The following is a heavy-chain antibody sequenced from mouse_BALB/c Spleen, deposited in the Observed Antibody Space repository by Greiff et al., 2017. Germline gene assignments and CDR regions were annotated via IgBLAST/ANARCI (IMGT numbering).Heavy chain of an antibody. CDR1: GFNIKDTY. CDR3: ARDYYGSSYPGYFDY. J-gene: IGHJ2*01. D-gene: IGHD1-1*01. Sequence: EVQLQQSGAELVKPGASVKLSCTASGFNIKDTYMHWVKQRPEQGLEWIGRIDPANGNTKYDPKFQGKATITADTSSNTAYMQLKSLTSEDSAVYYCARDYYGSSYPGYFDYWGQGTTLTVSS. CDR2: IDPANGNT. V-gene: IGHV14-3*02.